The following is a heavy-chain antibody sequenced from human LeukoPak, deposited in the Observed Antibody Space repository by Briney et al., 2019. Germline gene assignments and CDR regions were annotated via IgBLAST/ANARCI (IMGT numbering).Heavy chain of an antibody. D-gene: IGHD5-24*01. J-gene: IGHJ4*02. CDR3: VKDRREGYNGPDH. CDR2: ISKDESQK. CDR1: GFAFSDFG. V-gene: IGHV3-30*18. Sequence: GGSLRLSCVGSGFAFSDFGLHWVRQAPGKGLEWVTLISKDESQKYYVGSVKGRFTIFRDNSKNTLYLDMNSLRGEDTAVYFCVKDRREGYNGPDHWGQGTLVTVSS.